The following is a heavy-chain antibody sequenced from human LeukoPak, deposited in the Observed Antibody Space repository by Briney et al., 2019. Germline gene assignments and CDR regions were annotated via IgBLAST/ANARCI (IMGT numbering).Heavy chain of an antibody. Sequence: SETLSLTCTVAGASLTSTGTYWGWIRQPPGKGLEWIGYSFYSGSTNYNPSLKSRVTISVDTSKNQFSLNLRSVTSADTAVYYCARGGEGYIHLDRWGQGTLVTVSS. D-gene: IGHD5-24*01. CDR1: GASLTSTGTY. J-gene: IGHJ5*02. V-gene: IGHV4-61*08. CDR3: ARGGEGYIHLDR. CDR2: SFYSGST.